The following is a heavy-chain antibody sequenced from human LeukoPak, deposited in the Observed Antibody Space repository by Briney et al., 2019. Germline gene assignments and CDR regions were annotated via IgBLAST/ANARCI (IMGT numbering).Heavy chain of an antibody. V-gene: IGHV3-30*03. D-gene: IGHD2-15*01. CDR3: ARTSGWPRDFDY. Sequence: PGGSLRLSCAASGFTFNNYGMHWVRQAPGKGLEWVAVMSYDGSNKYYADSVKGRFTISRDNSQNTLYLQMNSLRAEDTAVYYCARTSGWPRDFDYWGQGTLVTVSS. CDR1: GFTFNNYG. J-gene: IGHJ4*02. CDR2: MSYDGSNK.